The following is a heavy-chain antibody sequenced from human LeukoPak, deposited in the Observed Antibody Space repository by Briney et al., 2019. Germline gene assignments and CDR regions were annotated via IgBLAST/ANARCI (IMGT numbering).Heavy chain of an antibody. CDR3: ARGSGSLFDY. J-gene: IGHJ4*02. CDR1: GGSIRGYY. Sequence: SETLSLTCTVSGGSIRGYYWSWIRQPPGKGLEWIGYIYYSGNTNYNPSLKRRVTISVDTSKNQFSLKLSSVTAADTAVYYCARGSGSLFDYWGQGTLVTVSS. D-gene: IGHD1-26*01. CDR2: IYYSGNT. V-gene: IGHV4-59*01.